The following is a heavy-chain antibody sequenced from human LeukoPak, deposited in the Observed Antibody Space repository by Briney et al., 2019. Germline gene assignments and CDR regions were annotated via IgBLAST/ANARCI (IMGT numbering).Heavy chain of an antibody. V-gene: IGHV3-21*01. CDR2: ISSSSGYI. CDR1: GFTFSSYS. CDR3: ASISAELVFDY. D-gene: IGHD6-13*01. J-gene: IGHJ4*02. Sequence: PGGSLRLSCAASGFTFSSYSMNWVRQAPGKGLEWVSSISSSSGYIYYADSVKGRFTISRDNAKNSLYLQMNSLRAEDTAVYYCASISAELVFDYWGQGTLVTVSS.